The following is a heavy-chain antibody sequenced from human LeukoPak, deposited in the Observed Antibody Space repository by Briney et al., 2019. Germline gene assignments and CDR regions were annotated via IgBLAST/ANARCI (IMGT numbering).Heavy chain of an antibody. CDR2: IYYSGTT. Sequence: SETLSLTCTVSGGSISSSPYYWGWIRQPPGKGLEWIGSIYYSGTTHYGPSLESRVTISVDTSKNQFSLKLASVTAADTAIYYCAKGAGGFSYYNWFDPWGQGTLVTVSS. D-gene: IGHD5-18*01. V-gene: IGHV4-39*07. CDR3: AKGAGGFSYYNWFDP. J-gene: IGHJ5*02. CDR1: GGSISSSPYY.